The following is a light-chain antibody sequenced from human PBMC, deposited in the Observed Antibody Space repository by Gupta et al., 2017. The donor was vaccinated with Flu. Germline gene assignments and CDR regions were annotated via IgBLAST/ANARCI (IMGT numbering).Light chain of an antibody. CDR3: QQYNNWPPIT. CDR2: GAS. V-gene: IGKV3-15*01. Sequence: EIVMTQSPVTLSVSPGERATLSCRASQSVSSNLAWYQQKPGQAPSRLIYGASTRATGIPARFSGSGSGTEFTLTISSLQSEDFAVYYCQQYNNWPPITFGQGTRLEIK. CDR1: QSVSSN. J-gene: IGKJ5*01.